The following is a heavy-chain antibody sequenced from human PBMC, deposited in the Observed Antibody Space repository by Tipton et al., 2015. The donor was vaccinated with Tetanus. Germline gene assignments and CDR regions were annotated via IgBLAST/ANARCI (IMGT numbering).Heavy chain of an antibody. CDR3: ARGLPREPFYLDY. CDR1: GASINAGGYL. J-gene: IGHJ4*02. D-gene: IGHD1-26*01. Sequence: TLSLTCNVSGASINAGGYLWTWVRQHPGKGLEWIGNIYYTALTLYTPSLNSRVSISVDTSENQFSLRLTSVTAADTAVYFCARGLPREPFYLDYWGQGKQVTVSS. CDR2: IYYTALT. V-gene: IGHV4-31*03.